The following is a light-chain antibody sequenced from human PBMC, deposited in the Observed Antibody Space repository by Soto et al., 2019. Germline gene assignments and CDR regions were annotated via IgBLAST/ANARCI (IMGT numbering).Light chain of an antibody. V-gene: IGKV3-15*01. J-gene: IGKJ3*01. Sequence: EIVMTQSPATLSVSPGERVTLSCRASQSVSSSLAWYQQKPGQAPRLLIYGASTRATGIPARFSCSGSGTEFTLTISSIQSEDFAVYFCQQYNNGPPFTFGAGTKVDIK. CDR1: QSVSSS. CDR2: GAS. CDR3: QQYNNGPPFT.